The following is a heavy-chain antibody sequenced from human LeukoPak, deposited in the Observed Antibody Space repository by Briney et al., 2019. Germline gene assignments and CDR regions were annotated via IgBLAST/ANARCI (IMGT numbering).Heavy chain of an antibody. J-gene: IGHJ4*02. V-gene: IGHV4-39*07. CDR1: GGSISSRSYY. CDR3: AREDYYDSSGYLDY. D-gene: IGHD3-22*01. CDR2: IYYSGST. Sequence: PSETLSLTCTLSGGSISSRSYYWGWIPQPPGKGLEWIGSIYYSGSTYYNPSLKSRVTISVDTSKNQFSLKLFSVTAADTAVYYCAREDYYDSSGYLDYWGQGTLVTVSS.